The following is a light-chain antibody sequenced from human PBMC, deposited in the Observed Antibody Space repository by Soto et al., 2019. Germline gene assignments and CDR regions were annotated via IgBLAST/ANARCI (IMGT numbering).Light chain of an antibody. V-gene: IGLV1-44*01. J-gene: IGLJ3*02. CDR2: SNN. CDR3: AAWDDSLFWV. CDR1: SSNIGDNT. Sequence: QSVLTQPPSASRTPGQRVTISCSGGSSNIGDNTVNWYQQLPGTAPKLLIYSNNQRPSGVPDRFSGSKSGTSASLAISGLQSEDEADYYCAAWDDSLFWVFGGGTKLTVL.